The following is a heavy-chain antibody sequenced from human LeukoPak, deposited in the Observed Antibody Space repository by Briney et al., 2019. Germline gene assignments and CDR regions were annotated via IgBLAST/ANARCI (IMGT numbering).Heavy chain of an antibody. CDR2: IKEDGSEK. Sequence: GGSLRLSCAASGFTFSTYWMSWVRQAPGKGLEWVANIKEDGSEKYYVESLKGRFTISRDNAKNSLYLQMNSLRAEDTAVYYCVRPPTGSGRVAFDIWGQGTMVTVSS. J-gene: IGHJ3*02. CDR3: VRPPTGSGRVAFDI. D-gene: IGHD3-10*01. V-gene: IGHV3-7*03. CDR1: GFTFSTYW.